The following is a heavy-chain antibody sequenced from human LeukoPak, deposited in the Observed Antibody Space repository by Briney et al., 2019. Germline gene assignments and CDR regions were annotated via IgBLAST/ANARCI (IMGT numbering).Heavy chain of an antibody. CDR3: ARDMGRGSYSQYYLDY. V-gene: IGHV4-4*07. J-gene: IGHJ4*02. CDR2: IYTSGST. CDR1: GGSISSYY. Sequence: SETLSLTCTVSGGSISSYYWSWIRQPAGKGLEWIGRIYTSGSTNYNPSLKSRVTMSVDTSKNQFSLKLSSVTAADTAVYYCARDMGRGSYSQYYLDYWGQGTLVTVSS. D-gene: IGHD1-26*01.